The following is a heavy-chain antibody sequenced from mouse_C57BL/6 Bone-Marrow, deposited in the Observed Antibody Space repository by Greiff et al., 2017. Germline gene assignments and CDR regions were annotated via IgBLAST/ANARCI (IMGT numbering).Heavy chain of an antibody. CDR3: ARLGPRAWFAY. CDR1: GYTFTSYG. CDR2: IYPRSGNT. Sequence: QVQLQQPGAELVKPGASVTLSCKASGYTFTSYGISWVKQRTGQGLEWIGEIYPRSGNTYYNEKFKGKATLTADKSSSTAYLKLRSLTSENSAVYFGARLGPRAWFAYWGQGTLVTVSA. J-gene: IGHJ3*01. V-gene: IGHV1-81*01.